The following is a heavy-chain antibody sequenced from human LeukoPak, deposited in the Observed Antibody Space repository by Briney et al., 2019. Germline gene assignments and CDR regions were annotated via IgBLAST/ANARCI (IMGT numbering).Heavy chain of an antibody. CDR3: ARNRDGYNSFDY. V-gene: IGHV4-39*07. D-gene: IGHD5-24*01. CDR2: IYYSGSP. Sequence: SETLSLTCTVSDGSISTSTYYWGWIRQPPGKGLEWIGSIYYSGSPYYNPSLKSRVTISVDTSKNHFSLKLSFVTAADTAVYYCARNRDGYNSFDYWGQGTLVTVSS. J-gene: IGHJ4*02. CDR1: DGSISTSTYY.